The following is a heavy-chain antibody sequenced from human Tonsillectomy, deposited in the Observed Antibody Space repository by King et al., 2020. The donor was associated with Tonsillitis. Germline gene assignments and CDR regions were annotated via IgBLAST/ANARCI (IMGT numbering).Heavy chain of an antibody. CDR1: GFTFSNYW. CDR3: AGDRGITIYYFYGMDV. V-gene: IGHV3-7*01. D-gene: IGHD3-9*01. J-gene: IGHJ6*02. Sequence: VQLVESGGGLVQPGGSLRLSCAASGFTFSNYWMNWVRQAPGKGLEWVANIKQDGSEKYYVDSVKGRFTISRDNAKNSLYLQMNSLSAEDTAVDYCAGDRGITIYYFYGMDVWGQGTTVTVSS. CDR2: IKQDGSEK.